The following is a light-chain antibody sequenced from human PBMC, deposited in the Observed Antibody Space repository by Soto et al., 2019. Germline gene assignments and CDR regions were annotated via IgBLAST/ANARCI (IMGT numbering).Light chain of an antibody. CDR1: QSVGTN. CDR3: QQYNNWRPYS. V-gene: IGKV3-15*01. CDR2: SAS. Sequence: IVMTQSPATLSVSPGESATLSCRASQSVGTNFAWYQQTPGQAPRVLIHSASTRATGIPARFSGSGSDTEFTLTISGLPSEDFAIYYCQQYNNWRPYSFGQGTKLENK. J-gene: IGKJ2*01.